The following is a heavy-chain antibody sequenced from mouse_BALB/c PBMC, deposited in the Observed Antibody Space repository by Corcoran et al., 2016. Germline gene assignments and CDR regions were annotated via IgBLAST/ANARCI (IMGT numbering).Heavy chain of an antibody. D-gene: IGHD2-2*01. Sequence: EVQLQQSGPELVKPGASVKMSCKASGYTFTSYVMYWVKQKPGQGLEWIGYIYPFKDVTKYNENFKGKATLTSDKSSSTAYMVLNSLTSEDSAVYYCTREVPGGYPFDYWGQGTTLTVSS. CDR1: GYTFTSYV. CDR2: IYPFKDVT. J-gene: IGHJ2*01. CDR3: TREVPGGYPFDY. V-gene: IGHV1S136*01.